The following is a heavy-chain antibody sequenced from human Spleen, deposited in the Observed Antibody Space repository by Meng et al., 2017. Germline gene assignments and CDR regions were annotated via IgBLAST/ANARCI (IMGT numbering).Heavy chain of an antibody. J-gene: IGHJ4*02. CDR1: WFFVVSR. D-gene: IGHD2-15*01. V-gene: IGHV4-34*01. CDR2: TNQSGIT. CDR3: ARGPADIVVVVAATLLDY. Sequence: GGRPFKPSRNLSPHRAGLWWFFVVSRLDRDRPPPGKGLEWNVETNQSGITNYNPSLKSRVTISVDTSKNQFSLKLSSVTAADTAVYYCARGPADIVVVVAATLLDYWGQGTLVTVSS.